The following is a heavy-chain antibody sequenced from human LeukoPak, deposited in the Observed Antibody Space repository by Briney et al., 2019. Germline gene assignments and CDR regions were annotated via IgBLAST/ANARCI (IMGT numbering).Heavy chain of an antibody. Sequence: SETLSLTCTVSGGSISSYYWSWIRQPPGKGLEWIAYINYRGSTDYNPSLKSRVTISLDTSKNQYSLKLSSVTAADTAVYYCARDTSYYDFWRGAGYYYMDVWGKGTTVTVSS. CDR3: ARDTSYYDFWRGAGYYYMDV. J-gene: IGHJ6*03. D-gene: IGHD3-3*01. V-gene: IGHV4-59*01. CDR1: GGSISSYY. CDR2: INYRGST.